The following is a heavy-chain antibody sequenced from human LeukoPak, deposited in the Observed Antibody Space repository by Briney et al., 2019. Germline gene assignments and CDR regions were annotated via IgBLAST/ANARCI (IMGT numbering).Heavy chain of an antibody. CDR3: ARSGPTELNWFDP. V-gene: IGHV1-2*02. CDR1: GYTLTELS. J-gene: IGHJ5*02. Sequence: GASVKVSCKVSGYTLTELSMHWVRQAPGQGLEWMGWINSKSGGTNYAQKFQGRVTMTRDTSIGTAYMELSRLTSDDTAVFFCARSGPTELNWFDPWGQGTLVTVSS. D-gene: IGHD4-11*01. CDR2: INSKSGGT.